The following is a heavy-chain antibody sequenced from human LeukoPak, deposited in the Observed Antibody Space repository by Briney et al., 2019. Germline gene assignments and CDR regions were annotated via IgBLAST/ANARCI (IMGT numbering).Heavy chain of an antibody. Sequence: PSETLSLACTASGGSIGRSHYYWGWIRQPPGKGLEWIGSVYYSGKTFFNSSLRSRVTISVDTSKNQFSLQLNSVTAADTAVYYCARHHPSIAAPGTVGDNWFDPWGQGTLVTVSS. CDR3: ARHHPSIAAPGTVGDNWFDP. CDR1: GGSIGRSHYY. D-gene: IGHD6-13*01. V-gene: IGHV4-39*01. CDR2: VYYSGKT. J-gene: IGHJ5*02.